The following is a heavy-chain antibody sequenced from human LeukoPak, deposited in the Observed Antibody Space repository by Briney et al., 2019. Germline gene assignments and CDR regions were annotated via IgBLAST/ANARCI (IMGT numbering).Heavy chain of an antibody. CDR3: ATIAARPFDY. CDR1: GGSFSGYY. J-gene: IGHJ4*02. D-gene: IGHD6-6*01. V-gene: IGHV4-34*01. CDR2: INHSGST. Sequence: SETLSLTCAVYGGSFSGYYWSWIRQPPGKGLEWIGEINHSGSTNYNPSLKSRVTIPVDTSKNQFSLKLSSVTAADTAVYYCATIAARPFDYWGQGTLVTVSS.